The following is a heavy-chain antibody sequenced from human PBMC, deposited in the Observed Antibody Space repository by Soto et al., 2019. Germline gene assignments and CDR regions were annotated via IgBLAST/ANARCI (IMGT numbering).Heavy chain of an antibody. Sequence: SETLSLTCAVYGGSFSGYYWTWIRQPPGTGLEWIGEINHSGSTNYNPSLKSRVTISVDTSKNQFSLKLSSVTAADTAVYYCARERGGYGFMDVWGQGTTVTVSS. CDR3: ARERGGYGFMDV. D-gene: IGHD5-12*01. J-gene: IGHJ6*02. CDR1: GGSFSGYY. CDR2: INHSGST. V-gene: IGHV4-34*01.